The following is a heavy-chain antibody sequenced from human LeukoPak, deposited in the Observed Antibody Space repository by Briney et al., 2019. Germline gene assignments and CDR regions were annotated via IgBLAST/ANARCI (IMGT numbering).Heavy chain of an antibody. Sequence: ASVKVSCKVSGYTLTELSMHWVRQAPGKGLEWMGGFDPEDGETIYAQKFQGRVTMTGDTSTDTAYMELSSLRSEDTAVYYCATATQNLYGDYGEYFQHWGQGTLVTVSS. CDR3: ATATQNLYGDYGEYFQH. CDR2: FDPEDGET. D-gene: IGHD4-17*01. V-gene: IGHV1-24*01. J-gene: IGHJ1*01. CDR1: GYTLTELS.